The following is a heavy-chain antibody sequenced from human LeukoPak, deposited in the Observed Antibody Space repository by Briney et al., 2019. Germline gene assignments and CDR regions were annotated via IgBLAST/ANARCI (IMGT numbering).Heavy chain of an antibody. D-gene: IGHD5-12*01. CDR1: GFTFSSYA. Sequence: GGSLRLSCAASGFTFSSYAMSWVRQAPGKGLEWVSYLSGSGSSTYYADSVKGRFTISRGNSKNTLYLQMNNLRAEDTAVYYCAKDVVATQRGLDYWGQGTLVTVSS. J-gene: IGHJ4*02. CDR3: AKDVVATQRGLDY. V-gene: IGHV3-23*01. CDR2: LSGSGSST.